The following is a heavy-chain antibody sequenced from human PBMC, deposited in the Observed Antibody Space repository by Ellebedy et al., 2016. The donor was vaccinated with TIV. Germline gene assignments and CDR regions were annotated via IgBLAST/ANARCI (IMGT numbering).Heavy chain of an antibody. CDR3: AGYGDFSY. Sequence: PGGSLRLSCAASGSSVGTYDMHRARQAPGNAPEWFSFISHSSGTTFYADSVRGRFTISRDNAKNSLSLQMNSLRVDDTAVYYCAGYGDFSYWGQGTLVTVSS. CDR1: GSSVGTYD. D-gene: IGHD4-17*01. J-gene: IGHJ4*02. CDR2: ISHSSGTT. V-gene: IGHV3-48*01.